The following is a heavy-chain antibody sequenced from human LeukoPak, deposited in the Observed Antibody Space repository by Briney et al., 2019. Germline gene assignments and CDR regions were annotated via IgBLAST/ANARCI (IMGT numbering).Heavy chain of an antibody. CDR3: ARSPGATYYYYYYMDV. V-gene: IGHV1-69*13. D-gene: IGHD5-12*01. CDR1: GYTFTSYG. CDR2: IIPIFGTA. Sequence: SVKVSCKASGYTFTSYGISWVRQAPGQGLEWMGGIIPIFGTANYAQKFQGRVTITADESTSTAYMELSSLRSEDTAVYYCARSPGATYYYYYYMDVWGKGTTVTISS. J-gene: IGHJ6*03.